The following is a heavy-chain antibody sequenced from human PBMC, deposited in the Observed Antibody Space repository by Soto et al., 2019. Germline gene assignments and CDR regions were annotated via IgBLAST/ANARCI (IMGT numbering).Heavy chain of an antibody. CDR2: IKSKTDGGTT. Sequence: GGSLRLSCAASGFTFSNAWMSWVRQAPGKGLEWVGRIKSKTDGGTTDYAAPVKGRFTISRDDSKNTLYLQMNSLKTEDTAVYYCTTGALLRYFDWLPDYYYYGMDVWGQGTTVTVSS. D-gene: IGHD3-9*01. CDR1: GFTFSNAW. CDR3: TTGALLRYFDWLPDYYYYGMDV. J-gene: IGHJ6*02. V-gene: IGHV3-15*01.